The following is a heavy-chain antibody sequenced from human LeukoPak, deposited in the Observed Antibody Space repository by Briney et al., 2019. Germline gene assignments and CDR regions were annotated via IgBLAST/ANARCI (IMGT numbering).Heavy chain of an antibody. CDR3: ARGTPEGTWDY. CDR1: GYTFTSYG. V-gene: IGHV1-69*13. Sequence: ASVKVSCKASGYTFTSYGISWVRQAPGQGLERMGGIIPIFGTANYAQKFQGRVTITADESTSTAYMELSSLRSEDTAVYYCARGTPEGTWDYWGQGTLVTVSS. J-gene: IGHJ4*02. D-gene: IGHD3-10*01. CDR2: IIPIFGTA.